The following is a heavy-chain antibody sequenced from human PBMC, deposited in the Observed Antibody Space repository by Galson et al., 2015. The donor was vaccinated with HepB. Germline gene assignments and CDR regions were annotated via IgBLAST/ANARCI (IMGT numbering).Heavy chain of an antibody. J-gene: IGHJ5*02. V-gene: IGHV1-69*05. CDR1: GGTFSSYA. Sequence: SVKVSCKASGGTFSSYAISWVRQAPGQGLEWMGGIIPIFGTANYAQKFQGRVTMTRDTSTSTVYMELSSLRSEDTAVYYCARVGEDCSSTSCYSFWFDPWGQGTLVTVSS. CDR3: ARVGEDCSSTSCYSFWFDP. CDR2: IIPIFGTA. D-gene: IGHD2-2*01.